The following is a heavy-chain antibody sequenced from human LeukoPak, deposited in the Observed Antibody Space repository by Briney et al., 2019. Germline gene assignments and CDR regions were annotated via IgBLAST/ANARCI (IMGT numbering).Heavy chain of an antibody. V-gene: IGHV3-21*01. Sequence: GGSLRLSCAASGFTFTSYSMNWVRQAPGKGLEWVSSISSSSTSIYYADSVKGRFTISRDNAKNSLYLRMNSLRAEDTAVYYCATKTSGSYPFDYWGQGTLVTVSS. D-gene: IGHD1-26*01. CDR1: GFTFTSYS. CDR2: ISSSSTSI. J-gene: IGHJ4*02. CDR3: ATKTSGSYPFDY.